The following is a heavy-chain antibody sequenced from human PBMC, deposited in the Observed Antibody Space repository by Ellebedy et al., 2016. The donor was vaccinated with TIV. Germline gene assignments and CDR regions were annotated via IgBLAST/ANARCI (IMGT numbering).Heavy chain of an antibody. CDR3: AKDQFPDGMDV. CDR2: IYSSGGT. Sequence: PGGSLRLSCVASGFTVSNNYMSWVRQAPGKGLEWVSLIYSSGGTHYTDSVKGRFTISRDNSKNTLYLQMNNLRAEDTAVYYCAKDQFPDGMDVWGQGTTVTVSS. V-gene: IGHV3-53*01. D-gene: IGHD2-21*01. J-gene: IGHJ6*02. CDR1: GFTVSNNY.